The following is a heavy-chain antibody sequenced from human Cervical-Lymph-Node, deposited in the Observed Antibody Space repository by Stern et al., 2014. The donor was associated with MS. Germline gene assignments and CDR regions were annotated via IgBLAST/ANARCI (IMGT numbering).Heavy chain of an antibody. CDR3: ARDSGVTAAGTRDFDN. D-gene: IGHD6-13*01. CDR2: IIPNSGGT. CDR1: GYTFSVYS. J-gene: IGHJ4*02. Sequence: QVQLVQSGAEVRKPGASVKVSCKASGYTFSVYSMHWVRQAPGQGLEWMGWIIPNSGGTKYAQKFQGRVTMTRDTSISTAYMELTSLSSDDTAVYYCARDSGVTAAGTRDFDNWGQGTLVTVSS. V-gene: IGHV1-2*02.